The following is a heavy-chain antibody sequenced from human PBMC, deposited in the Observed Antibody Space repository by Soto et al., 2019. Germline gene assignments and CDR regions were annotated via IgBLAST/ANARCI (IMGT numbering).Heavy chain of an antibody. J-gene: IGHJ3*02. D-gene: IGHD7-27*01. Sequence: SVKVSCKASGGTFSNYPISWVRQAPEQGLEWMGRIIPILHIANYAQNFQGRVTITADKSTSTIYMQLSSLGSEDTAVYYCARGLLSGDDAFDIWGQGTMVTVSS. CDR3: ARGLLSGDDAFDI. CDR2: IIPILHIA. V-gene: IGHV1-69*04. CDR1: GGTFSNYP.